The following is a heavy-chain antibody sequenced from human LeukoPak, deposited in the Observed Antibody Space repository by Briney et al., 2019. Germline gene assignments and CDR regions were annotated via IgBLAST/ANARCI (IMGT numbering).Heavy chain of an antibody. CDR2: MNPNSGNT. Sequence: AASVTVSCKASGYTFTSYDINWVRQATGQGLEWMGWMNPNSGNTGYAQKFQGRVTMTRNTSISTAYMELSSLRSEDTAVYYCARSYCSSTSCSDYMDVWGKGTTVTISS. J-gene: IGHJ6*03. CDR3: ARSYCSSTSCSDYMDV. CDR1: GYTFTSYD. D-gene: IGHD2-2*01. V-gene: IGHV1-8*01.